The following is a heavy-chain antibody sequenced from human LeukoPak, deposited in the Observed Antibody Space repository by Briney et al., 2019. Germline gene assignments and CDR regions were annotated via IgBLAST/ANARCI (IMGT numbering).Heavy chain of an antibody. Sequence: PGGSLRLSCAASGFTFSSYSMNWVRQAPGKGLEWVSSISSSSSYIYYADSVKGRFTISRDNAKNTLYLQMNSLRAEDTAVYYCARDHMAPNDAFDIWGQGTMVTVSS. CDR2: ISSSSSYI. V-gene: IGHV3-21*01. CDR3: ARDHMAPNDAFDI. D-gene: IGHD2-21*01. J-gene: IGHJ3*02. CDR1: GFTFSSYS.